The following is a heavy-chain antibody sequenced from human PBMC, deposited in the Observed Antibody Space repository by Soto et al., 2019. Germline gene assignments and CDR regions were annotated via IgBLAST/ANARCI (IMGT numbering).Heavy chain of an antibody. V-gene: IGHV3-49*03. CDR1: GFSFGDSV. CDR2: IGSKAYGETT. D-gene: IGHD3-22*01. CDR3: STNYYDSSGYDNWFDP. J-gene: IGHJ5*02. Sequence: GGSLSLSCTGSGFSFGDSVMTWFRQAPGKGLEWVGFIGSKAYGETTESAASVKGRFTISRDDSKSIAYLQMDSLKTEDTAVYYCSTNYYDSSGYDNWFDPWGQGTLVTVSS.